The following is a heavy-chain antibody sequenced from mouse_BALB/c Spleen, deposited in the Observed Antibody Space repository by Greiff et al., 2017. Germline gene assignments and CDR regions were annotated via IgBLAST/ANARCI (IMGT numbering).Heavy chain of an antibody. CDR2: INPSNGRT. CDR1: GYTFTSYW. D-gene: IGHD4-1*01. V-gene: IGHV1S81*02. CDR3: ASGWDDPFAY. Sequence: VQLQQSGAELVKPGASVKLSCKASGYTFTSYWMHWVKQRPGQGLEWIGEINPSNGRTNYNEKFKSKATLTVDKSSSTAYMQLSSLTSEDSAVYYCASGWDDPFAYWGQGTLVTVSA. J-gene: IGHJ3*01.